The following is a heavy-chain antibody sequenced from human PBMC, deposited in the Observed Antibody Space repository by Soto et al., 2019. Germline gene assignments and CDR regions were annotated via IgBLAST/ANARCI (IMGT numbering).Heavy chain of an antibody. CDR2: IYYSGST. CDR3: ARDRSRITTFGVPNPYGMDV. Sequence: SETLSLTCTVSGGSISSGGYYWSWIRQHPGKGLEWIGYIYYSGSTYYNPSLKSRVTISVDTSKNQFSLKLSSVTAADTAVYYCARDRSRITTFGVPNPYGMDVWGQGTTVTVSS. CDR1: GGSISSGGYY. D-gene: IGHD3-3*01. V-gene: IGHV4-31*03. J-gene: IGHJ6*02.